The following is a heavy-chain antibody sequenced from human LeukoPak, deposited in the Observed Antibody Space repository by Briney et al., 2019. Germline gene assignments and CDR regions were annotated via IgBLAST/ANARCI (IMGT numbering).Heavy chain of an antibody. D-gene: IGHD6-13*01. V-gene: IGHV3-21*04. CDR1: GFTFTTYS. CDR2: ISSGSSAI. Sequence: GGSLRLSCEASGFTFTTYSMTWVRQAPGKGLEWVSIISSGSSAIFSADALKGRFTISRDNSKNTLYLQMNSLRAEDTAVYYCAKGGIAAAGTWRFDYWGQGTLVTVSS. J-gene: IGHJ4*02. CDR3: AKGGIAAAGTWRFDY.